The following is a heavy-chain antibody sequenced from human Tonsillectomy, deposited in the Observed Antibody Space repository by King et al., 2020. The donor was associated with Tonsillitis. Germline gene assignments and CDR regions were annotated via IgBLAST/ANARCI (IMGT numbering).Heavy chain of an antibody. Sequence: TLKESGPTLVKPTQTLTLTCTLSGFSITSSGVGVGWIRQSPGKALEWLALISWDDDKRYSPPLRSRLVSTKETSNNQVVLTVTNMDPVETGTYYCARRRGLYVGNGWNEGLFDFWGQGILVSVSS. CDR1: GFSITSSGVG. CDR3: ARRRGLYVGNGWNEGLFDF. CDR2: ISWDDDK. D-gene: IGHD1-1*01. V-gene: IGHV2-5*02. J-gene: IGHJ4*02.